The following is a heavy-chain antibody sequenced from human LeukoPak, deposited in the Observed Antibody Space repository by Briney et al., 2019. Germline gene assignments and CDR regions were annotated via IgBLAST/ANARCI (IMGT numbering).Heavy chain of an antibody. CDR2: IIPIFGTA. Sequence: ASVKVSCKASGGTFSSYAISWVRQAPGQGLEWMGRIIPIFGTANYAQKFQGRVTITTDESTSTAYMELSSLGSEDTAVYYCAREPVGYDFWSGYYTGVFDYWGQGTLVTVSS. D-gene: IGHD3-3*01. CDR1: GGTFSSYA. V-gene: IGHV1-69*05. J-gene: IGHJ4*02. CDR3: AREPVGYDFWSGYYTGVFDY.